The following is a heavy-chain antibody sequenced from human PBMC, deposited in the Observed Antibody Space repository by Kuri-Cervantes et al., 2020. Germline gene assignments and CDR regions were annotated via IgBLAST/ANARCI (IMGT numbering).Heavy chain of an antibody. CDR1: GGSFSDYY. D-gene: IGHD2-21*02. Sequence: ESLKISCAVYGGSFSDYYWNWIRQPPGKGLEWIGEINHSGSTNYNPSLKSRVTISVDTSKNQFSLKLSSVTAADTAVYYCARGAPYCGGDCYPDAIYYFYYMDVWGKGTTVTVSS. J-gene: IGHJ6*03. V-gene: IGHV4-34*01. CDR3: ARGAPYCGGDCYPDAIYYFYYMDV. CDR2: INHSGST.